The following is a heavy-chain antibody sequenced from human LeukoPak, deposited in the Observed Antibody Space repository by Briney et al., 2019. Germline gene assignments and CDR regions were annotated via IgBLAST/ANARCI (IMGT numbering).Heavy chain of an antibody. CDR2: ISSGGHNI. CDR1: DFTSSRYS. CDR3: ARHGDGFYHGMDV. V-gene: IGHV3-21*01. D-gene: IGHD4-17*01. Sequence: GGSLRLSCAASDFTSSRYSMNWFRQAPGEGLEWVSSISSGGHNIFYGDPVKGRFTISRDNAKNSLYLQMNSLRVEDTAVYYCARHGDGFYHGMDVWGQGTTVTVSS. J-gene: IGHJ6*01.